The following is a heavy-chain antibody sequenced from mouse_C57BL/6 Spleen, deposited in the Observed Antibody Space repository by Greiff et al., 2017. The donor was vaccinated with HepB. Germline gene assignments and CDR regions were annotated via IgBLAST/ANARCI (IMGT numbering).Heavy chain of an antibody. Sequence: EVQLVESGGGLVKPGGSLKLSCAASGFTFSDYGMHWVRQAPEKGLEWVAYISSGSSTIYYADTVKGRFTISRDNAKNTLFLQMTSLRSEDTAMYYCARDPSTMIRGAWFAYWGQRTLVTVSA. CDR2: ISSGSSTI. J-gene: IGHJ3*01. CDR3: ARDPSTMIRGAWFAY. D-gene: IGHD2-4*01. CDR1: GFTFSDYG. V-gene: IGHV5-17*01.